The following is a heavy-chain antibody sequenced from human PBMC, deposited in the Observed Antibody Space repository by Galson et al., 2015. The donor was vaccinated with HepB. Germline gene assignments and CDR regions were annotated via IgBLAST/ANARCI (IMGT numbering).Heavy chain of an antibody. D-gene: IGHD1-14*01. CDR2: IYYSGST. CDR1: GGSFSSGGYY. J-gene: IGHJ5*02. V-gene: IGHV4-31*03. CDR3: ATYKGQKGFDP. Sequence: TLSLTCTVSGGSFSSGGYYWSWIRQHLGKGLEWIGYIYYSGSTSYNPSLKSRVTISLDTSKNQFSLKLRSMTAADTAVYYCATYKGQKGFDPWGQGTLVTVSS.